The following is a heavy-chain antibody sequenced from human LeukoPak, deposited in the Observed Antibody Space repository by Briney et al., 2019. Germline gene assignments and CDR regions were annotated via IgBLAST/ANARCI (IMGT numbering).Heavy chain of an antibody. CDR1: RFTFSNYW. J-gene: IGHJ5*02. V-gene: IGHV3-7*03. CDR2: INQDGSKK. CDR3: ARDLHSSSWTPPNWFDP. Sequence: PGGSLRLSCVASRFTFSNYWMSWVRQAPGKGLEWVANINQDGSKKPYADSMKGRFTISRDNAKESLYLQLNSLRADDTAVYYCARDLHSSSWTPPNWFDPWGQGTLVTVSS. D-gene: IGHD6-13*01.